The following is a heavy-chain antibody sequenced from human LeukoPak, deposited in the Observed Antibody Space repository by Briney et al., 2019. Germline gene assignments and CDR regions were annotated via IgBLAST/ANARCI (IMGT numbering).Heavy chain of an antibody. V-gene: IGHV3-7*01. CDR1: GFTFSSYW. D-gene: IGHD2-2*01. CDR3: ARSQGVPAAISVWFDP. J-gene: IGHJ5*02. Sequence: GGSLRLSCAASGFTFSSYWMSWVRQAPGKGLEWVANIKQDGSEKYYVDSVKGRFTISRDNAKNSLYLQTNSLRAEDTAVYYCARSQGVPAAISVWFDPWGQGTLVTVSS. CDR2: IKQDGSEK.